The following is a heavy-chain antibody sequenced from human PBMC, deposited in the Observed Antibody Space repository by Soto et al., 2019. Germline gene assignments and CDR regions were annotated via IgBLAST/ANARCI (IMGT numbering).Heavy chain of an antibody. CDR3: ARGVENIVVVLDVFGYYGMDV. CDR2: INAGNGNT. J-gene: IGHJ6*02. CDR1: GYSFTSYA. Sequence: GASVKVSCKASGYSFTSYAIYWVRQAPGQRLEWMGWINAGNGNTKYSQKLQGKVTFTGDTSASTAHMVLSSLRSEDTAVYFCARGVENIVVVLDVFGYYGMDVWGQGTTVPVSS. V-gene: IGHV1-3*01. D-gene: IGHD2-2*01.